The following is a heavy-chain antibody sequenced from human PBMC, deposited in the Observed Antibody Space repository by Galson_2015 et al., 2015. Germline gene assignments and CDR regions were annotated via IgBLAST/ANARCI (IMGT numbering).Heavy chain of an antibody. CDR2: IYSGGSK. D-gene: IGHD2-15*01. J-gene: IGHJ5*02. Sequence: SLRLSCAASGFSVSSNYMSWVRQAPGKGLEWVSVIYSGGSKYYADSVKGRFTISRDNSKNTLDLQMNSLRVEDTAVYYCARDSGGSPWGRFDPWGQGTLVTVSS. CDR3: ARDSGGSPWGRFDP. CDR1: GFSVSSNY. V-gene: IGHV3-53*01.